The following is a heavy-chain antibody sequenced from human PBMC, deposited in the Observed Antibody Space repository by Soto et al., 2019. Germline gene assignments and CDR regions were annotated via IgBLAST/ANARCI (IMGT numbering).Heavy chain of an antibody. V-gene: IGHV3-23*01. CDR2: ISPRASDT. CDR3: AKGGYTFAYE. CDR1: GFSFSTSS. J-gene: IGHJ4*02. D-gene: IGHD5-18*01. Sequence: GGSLRLSCAASGFSFSTSSMAWVRQPPGKGLEWVSAISPRASDTLYADSVKGRFTISRDNSQNTLFLQMTSLRADDTAVYYCAKGGYTFAYEWGQGA.